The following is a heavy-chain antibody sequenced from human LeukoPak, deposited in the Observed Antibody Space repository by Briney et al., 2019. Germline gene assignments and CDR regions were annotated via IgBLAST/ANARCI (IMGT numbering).Heavy chain of an antibody. Sequence: GGSLRLSCAASGFTFSSYGMHWVRQAPGKGLEWVAFIRYDGSNKYYADSVKGRFTISRDNSKNTLYLQMNSLRAEDTAVYYCAKDLGYSSSWSRYWGQGTLVTVSS. D-gene: IGHD6-13*01. CDR2: IRYDGSNK. CDR1: GFTFSSYG. V-gene: IGHV3-30*02. J-gene: IGHJ4*02. CDR3: AKDLGYSSSWSRY.